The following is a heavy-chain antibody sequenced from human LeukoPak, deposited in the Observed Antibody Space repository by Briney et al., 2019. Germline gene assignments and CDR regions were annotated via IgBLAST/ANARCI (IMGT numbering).Heavy chain of an antibody. Sequence: PGGSLRLSCAASGFIFSSYWMHWVRQAPGKGLVWVSRINSGGSSTSYADSVKGRFTISRDNAKNTLYLQMNSLRAEDTAVYYCASLGYCSGGSCDYWGQGTLVTVSS. CDR1: GFIFSSYW. V-gene: IGHV3-74*01. D-gene: IGHD2-15*01. CDR3: ASLGYCSGGSCDY. CDR2: INSGGSST. J-gene: IGHJ4*02.